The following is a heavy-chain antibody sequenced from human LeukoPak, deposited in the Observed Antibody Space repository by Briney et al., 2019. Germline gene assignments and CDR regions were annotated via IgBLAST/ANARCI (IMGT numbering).Heavy chain of an antibody. D-gene: IGHD2-15*01. CDR2: IYSGGST. Sequence: GGSLRLSCAASGFTVSSNYMSWVRQAPGKGLEWVSLIYSGGSTYYADSVKGRFTISRDNSKNTLYLQMNSLRAEDTAVYYCAKTSLWDGSGHYYYMDVWGKGTTVTISS. J-gene: IGHJ6*03. CDR3: AKTSLWDGSGHYYYMDV. V-gene: IGHV3-53*01. CDR1: GFTVSSNY.